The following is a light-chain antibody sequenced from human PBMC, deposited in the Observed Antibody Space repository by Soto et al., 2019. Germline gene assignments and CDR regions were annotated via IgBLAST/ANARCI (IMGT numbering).Light chain of an antibody. CDR2: DAS. CDR1: QSVSSY. V-gene: IGKV3-11*01. CDR3: QQRSNWPIT. J-gene: IGKJ5*01. Sequence: EIVLTQSPATLSWSPGERPTLSCRASQSVSSYLAWYQQKPGQAPRILIYDASNRATGIPARFSGSGYGTDFTLTISSLETEDFAVYYCQQRSNWPITFGQGTRLEIK.